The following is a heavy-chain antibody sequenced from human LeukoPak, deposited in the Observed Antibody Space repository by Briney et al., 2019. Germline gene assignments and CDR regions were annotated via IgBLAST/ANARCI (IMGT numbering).Heavy chain of an antibody. CDR3: ARLTPGKNWFDP. CDR1: GGSISSYY. Sequence: PSETLSLTCTVSGGSISSYYWGWIRQPPGKGLEWIASMYHSGITYYNSSLKSRATISVDTSKNQFSLKLNSVTAADTSVYYCARLTPGKNWFDPWGHGTLVTVSS. CDR2: MYHSGIT. V-gene: IGHV4-38-2*02. D-gene: IGHD3-10*01. J-gene: IGHJ5*02.